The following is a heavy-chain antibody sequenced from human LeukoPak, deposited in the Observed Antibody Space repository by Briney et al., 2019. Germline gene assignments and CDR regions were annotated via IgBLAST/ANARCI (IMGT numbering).Heavy chain of an antibody. CDR2: INHSGST. J-gene: IGHJ5*02. CDR3: ARAWERFDP. D-gene: IGHD1-1*01. V-gene: IGHV4-34*01. Sequence: SETLSLTCAVYGGSFSGYYWSWIRQSPGRGLEWIGEINHSGSTNYNPSLKSRVTISVDTSKNQFSLKLSSVTAADTAVYYCARAWERFDPWGQGTLVTVSS. CDR1: GGSFSGYY.